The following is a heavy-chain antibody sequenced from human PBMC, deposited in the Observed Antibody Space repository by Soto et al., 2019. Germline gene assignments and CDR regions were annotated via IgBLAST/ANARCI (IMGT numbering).Heavy chain of an antibody. D-gene: IGHD2-15*01. Sequence: QVQLQESGPRLVKSSQTLYLTCTVSGGSINSGDYYWSWIRQSPGKGLEWVGYMYYSGITDYNASLKCRFSLSMDSSKNQFSLKLNSVTAADTAVYFCARWSVVGVAGMDVWGQGTTVTVSS. CDR1: GGSINSGDYY. CDR3: ARWSVVGVAGMDV. J-gene: IGHJ6*02. V-gene: IGHV4-30-4*01. CDR2: MYYSGIT.